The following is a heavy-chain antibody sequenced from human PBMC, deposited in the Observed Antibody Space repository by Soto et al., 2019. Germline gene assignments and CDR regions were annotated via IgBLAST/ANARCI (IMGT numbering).Heavy chain of an antibody. D-gene: IGHD3-22*01. CDR3: AAHDSGGYYAEY. CDR2: IHYSGST. J-gene: IGHJ4*02. V-gene: IGHV4-39*01. CDR1: GDSVTISDYY. Sequence: QLQLQESGPGLVKPSETLSLTCTVSGDSVTISDYYWGWIRQPQGKGLEWIGSIHYSGSTYYNPSIKSRVTISGDTSKKQFSLKLTSVTAADAAVYYCAAHDSGGYYAEYWGQGTLVTVSA.